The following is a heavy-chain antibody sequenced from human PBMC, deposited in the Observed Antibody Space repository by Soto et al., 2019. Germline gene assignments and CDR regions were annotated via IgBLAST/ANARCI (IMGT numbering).Heavy chain of an antibody. CDR1: GFTFSSYA. D-gene: IGHD2-15*01. Sequence: QVQLVESGGGVVQPGRSLRLSCAASGFTFSSYAMHWVRQAPGKGLEWVAVISYDETNKYYADSLKGRFTISRDNCKNTLYLHMNSLNAEDTAVYYCARYLHAVGVVGAARYYYYDMDVWGQGTTVTFSS. CDR3: ARYLHAVGVVGAARYYYYDMDV. CDR2: ISYDETNK. V-gene: IGHV3-30*04. J-gene: IGHJ6*02.